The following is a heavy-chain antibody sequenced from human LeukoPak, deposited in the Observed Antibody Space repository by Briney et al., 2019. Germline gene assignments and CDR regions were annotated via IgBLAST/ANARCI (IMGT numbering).Heavy chain of an antibody. CDR3: ADELEQVYFDY. CDR2: IIPILDMA. V-gene: IGHV1-69*04. D-gene: IGHD1/OR15-1a*01. J-gene: IGHJ4*02. Sequence: GSSVKVSCKASGGTFSNYAISWVRQAPGQGLEWMGRIIPILDMANYAQKFQGRVTITADKSTSTAYMELSSLRSEDTAVYYCADELEQVYFDYWGQGTLVTVSS. CDR1: GGTFSNYA.